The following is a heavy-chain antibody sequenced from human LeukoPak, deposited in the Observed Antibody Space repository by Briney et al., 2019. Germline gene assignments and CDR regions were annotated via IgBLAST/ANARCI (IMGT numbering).Heavy chain of an antibody. J-gene: IGHJ5*02. CDR2: IYYSGST. D-gene: IGHD3-22*01. CDR3: ARDSSGCYPYNWFDP. CDR1: GGSISSYY. Sequence: SETLSLTCTVSGGSISSYYWSWIRQPPGKGLEWIGYIYYSGSTNYNPSLKSRVTISVDTSKNQFSLKLSSVTAADTAVYYCARDSSGCYPYNWFDPWGQGTLVTVSS. V-gene: IGHV4-59*01.